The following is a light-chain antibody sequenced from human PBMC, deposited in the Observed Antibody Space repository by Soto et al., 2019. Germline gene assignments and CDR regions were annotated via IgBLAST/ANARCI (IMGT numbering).Light chain of an antibody. J-gene: IGKJ3*01. Sequence: EIVLTQSPGTLSLSPAQRATLSFTASQNVTSNYLGWYQHTRGQAPSLLIYCPSTMSTGIHDRFSGSGSGTEFTLTIARLEPGDFAVYYCQQYSASFTCVPGTKGDI. CDR1: QNVTSNY. CDR3: QQYSASFT. V-gene: IGKV3-20*01. CDR2: CPS.